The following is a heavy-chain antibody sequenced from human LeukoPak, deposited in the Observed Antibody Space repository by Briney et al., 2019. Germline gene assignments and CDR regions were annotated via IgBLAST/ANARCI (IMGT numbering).Heavy chain of an antibody. CDR2: IYTSGST. Sequence: SETLSLTCTVSGGSISSYCWSWIRQPAGKGLEWIARIYTSGSTNYNPSLKSRVTMSVDTSKNQFSLKLSSVTAADTAVYYCARAIYDFWSGRTYFDYWGQGTLVTVSS. CDR1: GGSISSYC. J-gene: IGHJ4*02. D-gene: IGHD3-3*01. V-gene: IGHV4-4*07. CDR3: ARAIYDFWSGRTYFDY.